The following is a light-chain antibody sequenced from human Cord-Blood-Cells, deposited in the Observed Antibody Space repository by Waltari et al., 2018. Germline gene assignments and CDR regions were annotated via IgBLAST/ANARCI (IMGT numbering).Light chain of an antibody. CDR3: CSYAGSSTYV. V-gene: IGLV2-23*01. CDR1: SSDVGSYNL. Sequence: QSALTQPASVSGSPGPSITISCTGTSSDVGSYNLVSWYQHHPGKAPKLMIYEGSKRPSGVSNRFSGSKSGNTASLTISGLQAEDEADYYCCSYAGSSTYVFGTGTKVTVL. CDR2: EGS. J-gene: IGLJ1*01.